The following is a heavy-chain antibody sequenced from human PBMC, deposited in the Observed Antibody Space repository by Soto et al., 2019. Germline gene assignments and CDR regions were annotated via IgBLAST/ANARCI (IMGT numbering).Heavy chain of an antibody. D-gene: IGHD3-16*01. V-gene: IGHV3-30*18. J-gene: IGHJ4*02. Sequence: QVRLVESGGGVVQPGRSLRLSCAASGFNIKSFGMHWVRQAPGKGLEWIAFISYDGKEKQYADSVKGRFTVSTDNSNTLFLQMDGLRGEDTAVYFCAKDLSYGTDWPYCDRRGQGTLVIVSS. CDR3: AKDLSYGTDWPYCDR. CDR2: ISYDGKEK. CDR1: GFNIKSFG.